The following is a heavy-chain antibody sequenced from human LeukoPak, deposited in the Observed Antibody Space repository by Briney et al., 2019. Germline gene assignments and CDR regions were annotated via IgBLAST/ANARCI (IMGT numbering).Heavy chain of an antibody. CDR1: GGSISSGDYY. J-gene: IGHJ4*02. Sequence: SETLSLTCTVSGGSISSGDYYWNWIRQPPGKGLEWIGYIYYSGSTYYNPSLKSRVTTSVDTSKNQFSLNLSSVTAADTAVYYCARGKGDYSDSSGLYYFDYWGQGTLVTVSS. CDR2: IYYSGST. CDR3: ARGKGDYSDSSGLYYFDY. V-gene: IGHV4-30-4*01. D-gene: IGHD3-22*01.